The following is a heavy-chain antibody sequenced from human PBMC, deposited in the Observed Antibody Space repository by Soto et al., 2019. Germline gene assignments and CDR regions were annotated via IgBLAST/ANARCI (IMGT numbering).Heavy chain of an antibody. CDR2: IKQDGSEK. CDR1: GFTFSDYW. D-gene: IGHD3-9*01. V-gene: IGHV3-7*03. J-gene: IGHJ5*02. CDR3: ARGLCPAIFCPTTISNWFDP. Sequence: PGGSLRLSCAASGFTFSDYWMNWVRQTPGKGLEWVATIKQDGSEKYYVDSVKGRFSISRDNVKTSLYLQMNSLRADDTAVYYCARGLCPAIFCPTTISNWFDPWGQGTLVTVSS.